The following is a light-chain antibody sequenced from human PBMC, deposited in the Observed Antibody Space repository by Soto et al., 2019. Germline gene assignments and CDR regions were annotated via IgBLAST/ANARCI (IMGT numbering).Light chain of an antibody. CDR3: QQYNTWPRT. CDR1: QSISSN. J-gene: IGKJ1*01. Sequence: EIVMTQSPVTLSVSPGESATLSCRASQSISSNLAWYQQKPGQAPRLLIYGASTRATDIPPRFSGSGSGTESTLTISSLQSEDFGVYYCQQYNTWPRTVGQGTKVEIK. V-gene: IGKV3-15*01. CDR2: GAS.